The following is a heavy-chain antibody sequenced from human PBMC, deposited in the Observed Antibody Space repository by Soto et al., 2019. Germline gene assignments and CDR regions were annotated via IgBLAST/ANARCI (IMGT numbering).Heavy chain of an antibody. CDR2: IYSTGNT. D-gene: IGHD6-13*01. J-gene: IGHJ6*02. Sequence: QLQLQESGPGLVKPSETLSLSCTVSRGSITSSSYWGWIRQPPGKGLEWIGSIYSTGNTYYNPSLKGRVTISADTSKNQFSLNLSSVTAADTAVYYCRSSSRYSTDVWGQGTTVYVSS. CDR1: RGSITSSSY. CDR3: RSSSRYSTDV. V-gene: IGHV4-39*01.